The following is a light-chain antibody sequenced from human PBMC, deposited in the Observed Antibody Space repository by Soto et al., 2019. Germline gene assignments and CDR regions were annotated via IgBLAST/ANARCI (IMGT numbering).Light chain of an antibody. CDR3: ISYTVNKSYV. CDR1: SSDIGAYDH. CDR2: SVS. Sequence: QSALTQPASVSGSPGQSITISCSGTSSDIGAYDHVAWFQQFPGKTPNLMIYSVSNRPPGVSYRFSGSKSGNTASLTISGLQAEDEADYYCISYTVNKSYVFGTGTKLTVL. V-gene: IGLV2-14*03. J-gene: IGLJ1*01.